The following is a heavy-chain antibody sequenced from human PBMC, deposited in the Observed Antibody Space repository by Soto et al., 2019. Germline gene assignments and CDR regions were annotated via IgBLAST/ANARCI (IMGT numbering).Heavy chain of an antibody. CDR1: GFTFNSYA. V-gene: IGHV3-23*01. D-gene: IGHD2-2*01. CDR3: VRKYPGTRPFDY. J-gene: IGHJ4*01. Sequence: GSLRLSCAASGFTFNSYAMNWVRQAPGKGLAWVSAIGTDGNTYYANSVKGRFTISRDNSRTTLYLQMNSLRVEGTALYYCVRKYPGTRPFDYWGQGTLVTVSS. CDR2: IGTDGNT.